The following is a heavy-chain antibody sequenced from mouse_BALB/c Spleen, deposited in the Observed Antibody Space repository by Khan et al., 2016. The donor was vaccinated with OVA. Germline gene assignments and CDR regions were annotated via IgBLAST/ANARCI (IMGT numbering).Heavy chain of an antibody. V-gene: IGHV1-9*01. J-gene: IGHJ3*01. CDR1: GYTFSSYW. Sequence: QVQLQQSGADLMKPGASVKISCKAIGYTFSSYWIEWVKQRPEHGLEWIGDILPGSLSIYYHEKFKGKATFTADTSSSTAYLQLSSLTSEDSAVYHCASGGYGGFAYWGQGTLVTVSA. CDR3: ASGGYGGFAY. D-gene: IGHD2-2*01. CDR2: ILPGSLSI.